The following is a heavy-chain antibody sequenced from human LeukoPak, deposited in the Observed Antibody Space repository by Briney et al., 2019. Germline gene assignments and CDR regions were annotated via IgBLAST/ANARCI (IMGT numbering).Heavy chain of an antibody. V-gene: IGHV4-59*01. D-gene: IGHD3-10*01. CDR2: IYYRGSA. CDR3: ARAGNYYTPGSYLGY. Sequence: PSETLSLTCTVSGGSISSYYWSWIRQPPGKGLEWIGYIYYRGSANYNPSLKSRVTISVDTSKNQFSLKLSSVTAADTAVYYCARAGNYYTPGSYLGYWGQGTLVTVSS. J-gene: IGHJ4*02. CDR1: GGSISSYY.